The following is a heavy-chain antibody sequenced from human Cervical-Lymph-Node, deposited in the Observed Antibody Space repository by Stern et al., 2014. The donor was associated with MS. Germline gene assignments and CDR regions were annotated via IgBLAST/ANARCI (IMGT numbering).Heavy chain of an antibody. CDR2: INTNTGNS. CDR3: ARDFVDTAMVTRSDYLDC. J-gene: IGHJ4*02. V-gene: IGHV7-4-1*02. CDR1: GYTFTNYP. D-gene: IGHD5-18*01. Sequence: VQLVQSGSELKKPGASVKVSCKASGYTFTNYPMNWVRQAPGQGLEWLGWINTNTGNSTYAQGFTGRFVFSLDTSVSTAYLQISSLKAEDTAVYYCARDFVDTAMVTRSDYLDCWGQGTLVTVSS.